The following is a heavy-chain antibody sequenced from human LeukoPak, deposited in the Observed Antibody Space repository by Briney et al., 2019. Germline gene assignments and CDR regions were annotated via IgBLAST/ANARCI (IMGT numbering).Heavy chain of an antibody. Sequence: ASVKVSCKASGGTFSSYAISWVRQAPGQGLEWMGGTIPIFGTANYAQKFQGRVTITADESTSTAYMELSSLRSEDTAVYYCARLDYYDSSGYYLDYWGQGTLVTVSS. CDR1: GGTFSSYA. CDR2: TIPIFGTA. D-gene: IGHD3-22*01. V-gene: IGHV1-69*13. CDR3: ARLDYYDSSGYYLDY. J-gene: IGHJ4*02.